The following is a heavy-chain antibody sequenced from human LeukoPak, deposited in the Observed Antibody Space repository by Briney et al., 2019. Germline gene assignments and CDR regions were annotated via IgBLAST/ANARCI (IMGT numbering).Heavy chain of an antibody. Sequence: GGSLRLSCTASGSTVSSNYMSWVRQAPGKGLEWVSVIYSGGTTYYADSVKGRFTISRDNSKNTLYLQMNSLRAEDTAVYYCARDSTTVTTDYWGQGTLVTVSS. CDR2: IYSGGTT. V-gene: IGHV3-66*02. J-gene: IGHJ4*02. CDR3: ARDSTTVTTDY. D-gene: IGHD4-17*01. CDR1: GSTVSSNY.